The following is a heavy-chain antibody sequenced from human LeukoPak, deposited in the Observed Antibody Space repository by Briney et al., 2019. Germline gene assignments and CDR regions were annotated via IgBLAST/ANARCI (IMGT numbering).Heavy chain of an antibody. CDR1: GFTFSGYW. CDR2: INSDGSST. J-gene: IGHJ4*02. CDR3: AGNAYYYDSSGYFPSDY. D-gene: IGHD3-22*01. Sequence: GGSLRLSCVASGFTFSGYWMHWVRQAPGKGLVWVSRINSDGSSTSYADSVKGRFTISRDNAKNTLYLQMNSLRAEDTAVYYCAGNAYYYDSSGYFPSDYWGQGTLVTVSS. V-gene: IGHV3-74*01.